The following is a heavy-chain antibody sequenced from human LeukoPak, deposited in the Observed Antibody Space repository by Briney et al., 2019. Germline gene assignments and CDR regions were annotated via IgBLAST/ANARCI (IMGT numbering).Heavy chain of an antibody. D-gene: IGHD3-22*01. V-gene: IGHV5-51*01. Sequence: GESLKISCKGSGYSFTSYWIGWVRQMPGKGLEWMGIIYPGDSDTRYSPSFQGQVTISADKSISTAYLQWSSLKASDTAMYYCARDRLRSGSGYYYDAFDIWGQGTMVTVSS. CDR3: ARDRLRSGSGYYYDAFDI. CDR2: IYPGDSDT. J-gene: IGHJ3*02. CDR1: GYSFTSYW.